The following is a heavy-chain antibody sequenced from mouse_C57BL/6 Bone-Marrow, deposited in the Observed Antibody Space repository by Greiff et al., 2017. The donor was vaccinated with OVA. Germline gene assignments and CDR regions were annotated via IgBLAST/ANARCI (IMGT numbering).Heavy chain of an antibody. CDR3: ARGIIYFDY. Sequence: ESGPGLVKPSQSLSLTCSVTGYSITSGYYWNWIRQFPGNKLEWMGYISYDGSNNYNPSLKNRISITRDTSKNQFFLNLNSVTTEDTATYYCARGIIYFDYWGQGTTLTVSS. CDR2: ISYDGSN. V-gene: IGHV3-6*01. D-gene: IGHD2-4*01. J-gene: IGHJ2*01. CDR1: GYSITSGYY.